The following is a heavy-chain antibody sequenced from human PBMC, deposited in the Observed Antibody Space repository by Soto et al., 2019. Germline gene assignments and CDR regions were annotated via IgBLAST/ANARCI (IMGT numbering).Heavy chain of an antibody. Sequence: SESLALTCAFSGCSVSSGSYFWSWIRQPPGKGLEWLGYIYYTGNTNYNPSLKSRLTISVDSSKNQFSLKLSSVTAADTAVYYCAREKTGDLTFFDSWGQGTLVTVSS. V-gene: IGHV4-61*01. CDR2: IYYTGNT. CDR3: AREKTGDLTFFDS. CDR1: GCSVSSGSYF. J-gene: IGHJ4*02. D-gene: IGHD3-16*01.